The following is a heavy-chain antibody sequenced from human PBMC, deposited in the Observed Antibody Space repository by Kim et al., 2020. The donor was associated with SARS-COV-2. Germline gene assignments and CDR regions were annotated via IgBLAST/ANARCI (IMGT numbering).Heavy chain of an antibody. D-gene: IGHD3-22*01. CDR2: IYPDDSDT. V-gene: IGHV5-51*01. J-gene: IGHJ3*02. CDR1: GYSFTSYW. CDR3: ARRRVVVITSDAVDI. Sequence: GESLKISCEGSGYSFTSYWIGWVRQMPGKGLEWMGIIYPDDSDTRYSPSFQGQVTISADKSISTAYLQWSSLKASDTAMYYCARRRVVVITSDAVDIWGQGTMVTVSS.